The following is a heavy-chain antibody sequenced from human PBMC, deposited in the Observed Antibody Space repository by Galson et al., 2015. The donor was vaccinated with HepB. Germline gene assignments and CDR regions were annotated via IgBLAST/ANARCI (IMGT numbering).Heavy chain of an antibody. CDR2: ISSNGGST. CDR3: VKAAVSKGFGESLTAQYYFDY. V-gene: IGHV3-64D*06. D-gene: IGHD3-10*01. CDR1: GFTFSSYA. J-gene: IGHJ4*02. Sequence: SLRLSCAASGFTFSSYAMHWVRQAPGKGLEYVSAISSNGGSTYYADSVKGRFTISRDNSKNTLYLQMSSLRAEDTAVYYCVKAAVSKGFGESLTAQYYFDYWGQGTLVTVSS.